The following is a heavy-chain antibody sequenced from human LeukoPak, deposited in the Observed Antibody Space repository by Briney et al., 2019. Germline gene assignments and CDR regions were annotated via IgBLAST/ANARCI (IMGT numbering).Heavy chain of an antibody. CDR2: FSGSFSST. J-gene: IGHJ4*02. CDR1: GFTFSTYA. Sequence: GGSLRLSCAASGFTFSTYAMTWVRQAPGKGLEWVSSFSGSFSSTYYADSVKGRFTISRDNSENTLYLQMNSLRAEDTAVYYCAKGGTVIARLIAADWGQGTLGTVSS. CDR3: AKGGTVIARLIAAD. V-gene: IGHV3-23*01. D-gene: IGHD6-6*01.